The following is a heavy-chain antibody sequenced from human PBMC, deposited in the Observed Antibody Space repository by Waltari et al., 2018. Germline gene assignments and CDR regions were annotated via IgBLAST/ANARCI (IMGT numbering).Heavy chain of an antibody. CDR2: ISGSGGST. CDR3: AKSGAAAGFYRGYFDY. Sequence: EVQLLESGGGLVQPGGSLRLSCAASGFTFSSSAMSWVRQAPGKGLEWVSAISGSGGSTYYADSVKGRFTISRDNSKNTLYLQMNSLRAEDTAVYYCAKSGAAAGFYRGYFDYWGQGTLVTVSS. CDR1: GFTFSSSA. J-gene: IGHJ4*02. V-gene: IGHV3-23*01. D-gene: IGHD6-13*01.